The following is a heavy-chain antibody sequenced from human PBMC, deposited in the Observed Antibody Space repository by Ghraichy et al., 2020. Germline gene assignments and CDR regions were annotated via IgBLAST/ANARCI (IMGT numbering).Heavy chain of an antibody. CDR1: GFTFSSYS. CDR2: ISSGTSYI. D-gene: IGHD1-14*01. Sequence: GGSLRLSCAASGFTFSSYSMNWVRQAPGKGLEWVSSISSGTSYINYADSVKGRFTISRDNAENSLYLQMNSLRAEDTAVYYCATSSTSLRSTDFGYWGRGTLVTVSS. J-gene: IGHJ4*02. CDR3: ATSSTSLRSTDFGY. V-gene: IGHV3-21*01.